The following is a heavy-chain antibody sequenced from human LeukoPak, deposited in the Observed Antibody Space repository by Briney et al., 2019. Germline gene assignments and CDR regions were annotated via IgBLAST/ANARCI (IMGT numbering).Heavy chain of an antibody. Sequence: GGSLRLSCAASGFTFSSYWMSWVRQDPGKGLEWVANIKQDGSEKYYVDSVKGRFTISRDNAKNSLYLQMNSLRAEDTAVYYCAREFGYQLEDAFDIWGQGTMVTVSS. CDR1: GFTFSSYW. CDR2: IKQDGSEK. J-gene: IGHJ3*02. CDR3: AREFGYQLEDAFDI. V-gene: IGHV3-7*03. D-gene: IGHD2-2*01.